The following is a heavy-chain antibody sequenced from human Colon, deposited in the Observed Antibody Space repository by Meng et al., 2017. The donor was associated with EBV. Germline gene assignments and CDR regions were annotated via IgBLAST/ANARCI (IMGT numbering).Heavy chain of an antibody. Sequence: VRLQFPGPGLVKPSQTLSLTCTVSGGSINSGDYYWSWILQPPGKGLEWIGYIYYTGSTYYNPSLKSRVTISMDTSKNQFSLRLSSVTAADTAVYYCARNYYFDYWGQGTLVTVSS. V-gene: IGHV4-30-4*01. J-gene: IGHJ4*02. CDR3: ARNYYFDY. CDR1: GGSINSGDYY. CDR2: IYYTGST.